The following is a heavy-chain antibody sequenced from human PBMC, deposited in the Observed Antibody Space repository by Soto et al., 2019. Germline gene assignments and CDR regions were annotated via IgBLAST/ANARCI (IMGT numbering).Heavy chain of an antibody. D-gene: IGHD5-12*01. J-gene: IGHJ4*02. CDR2: TYYRSKWYN. CDR3: ARELATSPRDGYKLAFDY. CDR1: GDSVSSNSAA. Sequence: SQTLSLTCAISGDSVSSNSAAWNWIRQSPSRGLEWLGRTYYRSKWYNDYAVSVKSRITINPDTSKNQFSLQLNSVTPEDTAVYYCARELATSPRDGYKLAFDYWGQGTLVTVSS. V-gene: IGHV6-1*01.